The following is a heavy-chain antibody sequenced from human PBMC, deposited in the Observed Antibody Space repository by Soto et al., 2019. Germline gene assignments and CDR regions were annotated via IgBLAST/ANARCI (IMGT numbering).Heavy chain of an antibody. V-gene: IGHV3-23*01. CDR3: AKGTPIGVTRHLDY. Sequence: GGSLRLSCAASGFTFNTYSLSWVRQPPGKGLEWVSVISGSGTVTYYADSVKGRFSISRDNSQNTVYMQMNSLRAEDTAVYFCAKGTPIGVTRHLDYWGQGTLVTVSS. D-gene: IGHD2-8*01. J-gene: IGHJ4*02. CDR1: GFTFNTYS. CDR2: ISGSGTVT.